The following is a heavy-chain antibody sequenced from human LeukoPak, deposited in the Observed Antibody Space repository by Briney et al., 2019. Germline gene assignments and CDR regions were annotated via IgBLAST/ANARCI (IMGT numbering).Heavy chain of an antibody. Sequence: SETLSLTCTVSGGSISTYYWSWIRQPPGKGLEWIGYIYYSGSTNYNPSLKSRVTISVATSKHQFSLKLSSVTAADTAIYYCARSHSVWTSFDYWGQGTLVTVSS. J-gene: IGHJ4*02. CDR1: GGSISTYY. V-gene: IGHV4-59*01. CDR2: IYYSGST. D-gene: IGHD3/OR15-3a*01. CDR3: ARSHSVWTSFDY.